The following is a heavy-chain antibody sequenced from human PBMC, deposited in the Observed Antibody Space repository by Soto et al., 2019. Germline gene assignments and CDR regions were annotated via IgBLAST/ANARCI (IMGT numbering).Heavy chain of an antibody. CDR2: IYYSGAY. CDR1: GGSISSGEYQ. J-gene: IGHJ4*02. CDR3: ARGGGRLLGF. D-gene: IGHD2-15*01. Sequence: QVQLQESGPGLVKPSQTLSLTCTVSGGSISSGEYQWRWIRQPPGKGLEWIGYIYYSGAYYYKPALESRVTPSLDTSKNQFSLKLSSVTAADTAVYYCARGGGRLLGFWGQGILVTVSS. V-gene: IGHV4-30-4*01.